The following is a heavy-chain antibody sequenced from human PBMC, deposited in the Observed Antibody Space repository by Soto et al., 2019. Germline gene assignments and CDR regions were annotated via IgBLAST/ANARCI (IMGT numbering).Heavy chain of an antibody. V-gene: IGHV3-7*04. J-gene: IGHJ4*02. Sequence: SLRLSCAASAFTFSSYWMTWVRQAPEKGLKWLANINKDGSTKYYVDSAKGRFTISRDNAKNLLYLQMNSLTVGDTAGYSCVRDHVTPGLYLCKWGQGPRITASS. CDR2: INKDGSTK. D-gene: IGHD2-21*01. CDR1: AFTFSSYW. CDR3: VRDHVTPGLYLCK.